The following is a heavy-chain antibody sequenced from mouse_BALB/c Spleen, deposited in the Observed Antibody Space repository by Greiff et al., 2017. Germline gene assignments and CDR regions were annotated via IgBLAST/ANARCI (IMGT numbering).Heavy chain of an antibody. Sequence: EVMLVESGGGLVKPGGSLKLSCAASGFTFSSYAMSWVRQSPEKRLEWVAEISSGGSYTYYPDTVTGRFTISRDNAKNTLYLEMSSLRSEDTAMYYCAREDGNYYYFDYWGQGTTLTVSS. V-gene: IGHV5-9-4*01. D-gene: IGHD2-1*01. J-gene: IGHJ2*01. CDR2: ISSGGSYT. CDR3: AREDGNYYYFDY. CDR1: GFTFSSYA.